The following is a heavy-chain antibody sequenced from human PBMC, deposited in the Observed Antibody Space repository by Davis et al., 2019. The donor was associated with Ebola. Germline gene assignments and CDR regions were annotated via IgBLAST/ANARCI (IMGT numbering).Heavy chain of an antibody. J-gene: IGHJ6*03. D-gene: IGHD6-13*01. V-gene: IGHV1-46*01. CDR1: GYTFTSYY. CDR3: ASDGGSSWDVPYYYYYMDV. CDR2: INPSGGST. Sequence: ASVKVSCRASGYTFTSYYMHWVRQAPGQGLEWMGIINPSGGSTSYAQKFQGRVTMTRDTSTSTVYMELSSLRSEDTAVYYCASDGGSSWDVPYYYYYMDVWGKGTTVTVSS.